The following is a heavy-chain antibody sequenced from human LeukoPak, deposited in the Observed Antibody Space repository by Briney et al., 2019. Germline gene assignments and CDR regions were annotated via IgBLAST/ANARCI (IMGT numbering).Heavy chain of an antibody. CDR3: AAVSQNWFDP. V-gene: IGHV4-34*01. CDR2: INHSGST. Sequence: SETLSLTCAVYGGSFSGYYWSWIRQPPGKGLEWIGEINHSGSTNYNPSLKSRVTISVDTSKNQFSLKLSSVTAADTAVYYCAAVSQNWFDPWGQGTLVTVSS. CDR1: GGSFSGYY. J-gene: IGHJ5*02. D-gene: IGHD1-14*01.